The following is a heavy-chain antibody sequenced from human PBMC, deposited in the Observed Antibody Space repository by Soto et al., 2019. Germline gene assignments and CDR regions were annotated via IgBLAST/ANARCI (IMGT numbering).Heavy chain of an antibody. Sequence: QITLKESGPTLVKPTQTLTLTCTFSGFSLSTSGVGVGWICQPPGKALEGLALIYWDDDKRYSPSLKSRLTNTKDTSKNQVDLTMTNMDPVDTATYYCAHSEQLALFDIWGQGTMVTVSS. V-gene: IGHV2-5*02. D-gene: IGHD6-6*01. CDR2: IYWDDDK. CDR3: AHSEQLALFDI. CDR1: GFSLSTSGVG. J-gene: IGHJ3*02.